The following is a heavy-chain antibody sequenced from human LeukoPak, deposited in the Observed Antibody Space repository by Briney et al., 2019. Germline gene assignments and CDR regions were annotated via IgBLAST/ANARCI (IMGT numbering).Heavy chain of an antibody. V-gene: IGHV3-23*01. J-gene: IGHJ3*02. CDR3: AKDPTTYDSSGDAFDI. Sequence: PGGSLRLSCAASGFTFSSYAMSWVRQAPGKGLEWVSAISGSGGSTYYADSVKGRFTISRDNSKNTLYLQMNSLRAEDTAVYYCAKDPTTYDSSGDAFDIWGQGTMVTVSS. CDR1: GFTFSSYA. CDR2: ISGSGGST. D-gene: IGHD3-22*01.